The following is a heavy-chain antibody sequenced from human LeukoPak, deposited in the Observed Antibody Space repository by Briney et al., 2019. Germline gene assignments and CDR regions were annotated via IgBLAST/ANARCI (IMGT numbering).Heavy chain of an antibody. CDR2: INHSGST. CDR1: GGSISSGGYY. V-gene: IGHV4-34*01. D-gene: IGHD3-3*01. J-gene: IGHJ4*02. Sequence: SETLSLTCAVSGGSISSGGYYWSWIRQPPGTGLEWIGEINHSGSTNYNPSLKSRVTISVDTSKNQFSLKLSSVTAADTAVYYCARRPLRFLEWGSLYYFDYWGQGTLVTVSS. CDR3: ARRPLRFLEWGSLYYFDY.